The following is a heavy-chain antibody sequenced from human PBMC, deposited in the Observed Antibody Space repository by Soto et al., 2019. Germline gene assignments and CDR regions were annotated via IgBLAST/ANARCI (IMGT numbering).Heavy chain of an antibody. D-gene: IGHD2-2*01. J-gene: IGHJ4*01. CDR2: IGTDGNT. V-gene: IGHV3-23*01. CDR1: GFTFNSYA. CDR3: VRKYPGTRPFDY. Sequence: RGSLRLSCAGSGFTFNSYAMNWVLQAPGKGLAWVSAIGTDGNTYYANSVKGRFTISRDNSRTTLYLQMNSLRVEDTALYYCVRKYPGTRPFDYWGQGTLVTVSS.